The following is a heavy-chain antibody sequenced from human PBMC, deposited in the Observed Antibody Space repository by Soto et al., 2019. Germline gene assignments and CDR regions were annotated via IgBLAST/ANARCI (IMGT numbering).Heavy chain of an antibody. CDR2: ISYDGSNK. Sequence: SLRLSCAASGFTFSSYAMHWVRQAPGKGLEWVAVISYDGSNKYYADSVKGRFTISRDNSKNTLYLQMNSLRAEDTAVYYCAREIGYYYGMDVWGQGTTVT. V-gene: IGHV3-30-3*01. CDR1: GFTFSSYA. D-gene: IGHD2-21*01. CDR3: AREIGYYYGMDV. J-gene: IGHJ6*02.